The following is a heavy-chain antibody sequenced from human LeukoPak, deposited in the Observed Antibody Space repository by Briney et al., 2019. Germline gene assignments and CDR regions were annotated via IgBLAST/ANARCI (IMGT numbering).Heavy chain of an antibody. D-gene: IGHD6-19*01. Sequence: GESLKISCKGSGYSFTSYWISWVRQMPGKGLEWMGRIDPSDSYTNYSPSFQGHVTISADKSISTAYLQWSSLKASDTAMYYCARHVGAEAGTNGFDPWGQGTLVTVSS. CDR1: GYSFTSYW. V-gene: IGHV5-10-1*01. CDR3: ARHVGAEAGTNGFDP. J-gene: IGHJ5*02. CDR2: IDPSDSYT.